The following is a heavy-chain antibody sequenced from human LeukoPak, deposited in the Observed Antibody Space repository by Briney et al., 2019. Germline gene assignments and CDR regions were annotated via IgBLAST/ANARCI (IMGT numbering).Heavy chain of an antibody. CDR3: ARHNREYASDSPLDY. D-gene: IGHD1-14*01. CDR1: GYSSTTYW. CDR2: IYPGDSDT. Sequence: PGESLKISCQGSGYSSTTYWIAWVRQLPGKGLEWMEIIYPGDSDTRYSPSFQGQVTFSADKSISTAYLQWSSLKASDTAMYYCARHNREYASDSPLDYWGQGTLVTVSS. J-gene: IGHJ4*02. V-gene: IGHV5-51*01.